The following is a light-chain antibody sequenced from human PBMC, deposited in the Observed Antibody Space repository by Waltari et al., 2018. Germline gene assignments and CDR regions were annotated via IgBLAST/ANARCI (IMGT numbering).Light chain of an antibody. CDR3: QAWDSSTPV. CDR1: TFGNQF. J-gene: IGLJ1*01. Sequence: SYELTQSPSVSVSPGQTASITCSGDTFGNQFTSWYQQKPGQPPVLLICQDKRRPSGIPERFSGSTSGNTATLTISGTLPVDEADYYCQAWDSSTPVFGSGTKVTVL. V-gene: IGLV3-1*01. CDR2: QDK.